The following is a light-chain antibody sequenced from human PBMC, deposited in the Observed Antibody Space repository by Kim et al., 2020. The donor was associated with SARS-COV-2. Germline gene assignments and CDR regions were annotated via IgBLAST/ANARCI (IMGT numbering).Light chain of an antibody. Sequence: SVGDRVTITCRASHGITNSLAWYQQKPGKVPQLLIYAASALQSGVPSRFSGSGSGTDFTLTISSLQPEDVATYYCQKYNSAPWTFGQGTKVEIK. CDR1: HGITNS. CDR2: AAS. CDR3: QKYNSAPWT. V-gene: IGKV1-27*01. J-gene: IGKJ1*01.